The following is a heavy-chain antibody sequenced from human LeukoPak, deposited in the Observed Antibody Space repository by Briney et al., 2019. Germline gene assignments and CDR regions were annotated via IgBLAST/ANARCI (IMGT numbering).Heavy chain of an antibody. J-gene: IGHJ4*02. D-gene: IGHD6-19*01. Sequence: SETLSLTCTVSGGSISSYYWSWIRQPPGKGLEWIGYIYYSGSTNYNPSLKSRVTISVDTSKNQFSLKLSSVTAADTAVYYCASSQWLVPGSYWGQGTLVTVSS. CDR3: ASSQWLVPGSY. CDR1: GGSISSYY. V-gene: IGHV4-59*08. CDR2: IYYSGST.